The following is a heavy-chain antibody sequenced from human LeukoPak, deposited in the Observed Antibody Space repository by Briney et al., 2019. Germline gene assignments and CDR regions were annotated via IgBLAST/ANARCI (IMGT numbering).Heavy chain of an antibody. D-gene: IGHD6-6*01. J-gene: IGHJ6*04. CDR3: VQLYLDV. CDR1: GFTLNNDA. Sequence: GGSLRLSCTASGFTLNNDAMSWVRQAPGKGLEWVSAISGGDTYYADSVKGRFTISRDNSKNTLYLQMNSLRAEDTAVYYCVQLYLDVWGKGTTVTVSS. V-gene: IGHV3-23*01. CDR2: ISGGDT.